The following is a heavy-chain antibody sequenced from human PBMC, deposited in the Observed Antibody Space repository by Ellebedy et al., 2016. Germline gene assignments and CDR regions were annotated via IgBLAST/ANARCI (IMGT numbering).Heavy chain of an antibody. CDR2: VSYTGGA. V-gene: IGHV4-59*08. CDR1: GASMASAY. J-gene: IGHJ4*02. D-gene: IGHD4-17*01. Sequence: SETLSLXCTVSGASMASAYWSWIRQSPGKGLEWIGYVSYTGGANYNPSLKSRVTISVDTSKNHFSLKLTSVTAADTAVYYCARLYGDYLKADYWGQGTLVTVSS. CDR3: ARLYGDYLKADY.